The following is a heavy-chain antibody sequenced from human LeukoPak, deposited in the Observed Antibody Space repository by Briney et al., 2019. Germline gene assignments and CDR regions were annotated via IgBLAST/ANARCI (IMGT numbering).Heavy chain of an antibody. CDR2: INTDGSIT. CDR3: ARDLGY. Sequence: PGGSLRLSCAASGFTFSDYWIHWVRQAPGKGLVWVSRINTDGSITNYADSVKGRFSISRDNAKNTLYLQMSSLRAEDTAVYYCARDLGYWGQGTLVTVSS. V-gene: IGHV3-74*01. J-gene: IGHJ4*02. CDR1: GFTFSDYW.